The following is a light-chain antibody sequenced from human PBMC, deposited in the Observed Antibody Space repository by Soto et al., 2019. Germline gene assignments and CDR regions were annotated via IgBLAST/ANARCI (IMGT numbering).Light chain of an antibody. CDR2: EVS. CDR1: SSDVGSYKY. Sequence: QSALTQPPSASGSPGQSVTISCTGTSSDVGSYKYVAWYQHHPGKAPKVMIYEVSKRPSGVPDRFSGSKSGNTASLTVSGRQAEDEADYYCSSYAGSNIWVFGTGTKVTVL. J-gene: IGLJ1*01. CDR3: SSYAGSNIWV. V-gene: IGLV2-8*01.